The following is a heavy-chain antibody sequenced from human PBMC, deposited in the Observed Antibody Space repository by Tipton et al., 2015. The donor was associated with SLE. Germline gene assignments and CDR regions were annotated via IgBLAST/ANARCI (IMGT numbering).Heavy chain of an antibody. J-gene: IGHJ3*02. D-gene: IGHD6-19*01. V-gene: IGHV4-34*01. Sequence: TLSLTCAVYGGSFSGYYWSWIRQPPGEGLEWIGEINHSGSTNYNPSLKSRVTISVDTSKNQFSLKLSSVTAADTAVYYCARFGIAVAGPPAAFDIWGQGTMVTVSS. CDR3: ARFGIAVAGPPAAFDI. CDR2: INHSGST. CDR1: GGSFSGYY.